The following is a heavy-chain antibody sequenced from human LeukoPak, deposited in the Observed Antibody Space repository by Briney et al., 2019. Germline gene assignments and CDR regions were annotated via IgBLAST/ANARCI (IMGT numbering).Heavy chain of an antibody. CDR3: ARDRCIVGATGAEEFDY. CDR2: ISAYNGNT. CDR1: GYTFTSYG. D-gene: IGHD1-26*01. Sequence: ASVKVSCKASGYTFTSYGNSWVRQAPGQGLEWMGWISAYNGNTNYAQKLQGRVTMTTDTSTSTAYMELRSLRSDDTAVYYCARDRCIVGATGAEEFDYWGQGTLVTVSS. J-gene: IGHJ4*02. V-gene: IGHV1-18*01.